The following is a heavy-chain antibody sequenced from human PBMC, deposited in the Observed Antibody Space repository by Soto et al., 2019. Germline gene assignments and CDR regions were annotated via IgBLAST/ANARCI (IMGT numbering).Heavy chain of an antibody. CDR2: IYSGGST. CDR1: GFTVSSNY. CDR3: ARAPRYCSSTSCDY. J-gene: IGHJ4*02. D-gene: IGHD2-2*01. Sequence: PGGSLRLSCAASGFTVSSNYMSWVRQAPGKGLEWVSVIYSGGSTYYADSVKGRFTISRDNSKNTLYLQMNSLRAEDTAVYYCARAPRYCSSTSCDYWGQGTLVTVSS. V-gene: IGHV3-53*01.